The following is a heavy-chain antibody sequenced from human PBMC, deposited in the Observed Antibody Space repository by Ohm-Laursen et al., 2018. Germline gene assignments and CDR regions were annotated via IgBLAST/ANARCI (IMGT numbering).Heavy chain of an antibody. CDR3: AGFTYVPDVFDI. J-gene: IGHJ3*02. Sequence: QTLSLTCATSGDSVSSNSATWNWIRQSPSRGLEWLGRTYYRSKWYNEYALSVKGRITFNPDTSKNQISLQLNSVTPEDTAVYFCAGFTYVPDVFDIWGQGTMVTVSS. CDR1: GDSVSSNSAT. D-gene: IGHD3-10*02. V-gene: IGHV6-1*01. CDR2: TYYRSKWYN.